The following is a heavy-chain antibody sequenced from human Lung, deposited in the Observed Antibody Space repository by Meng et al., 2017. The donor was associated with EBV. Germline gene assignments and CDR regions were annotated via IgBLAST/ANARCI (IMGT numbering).Heavy chain of an antibody. CDR2: IYYTGSS. CDR1: GGSVISGGYY. V-gene: IGHV4-31*03. Sequence: QVQLQESGLGLVQPSQTLSLTCTVSGGSVISGGYYWSWIRQQPGKGLEWIGYIYYTGSSFYNPSLKSRVTISVDTSKNQFSLNLSSVTAADTAVYYCANAGRFGESLGDYWGQGILVTVSS. CDR3: ANAGRFGESLGDY. J-gene: IGHJ4*02. D-gene: IGHD3-10*01.